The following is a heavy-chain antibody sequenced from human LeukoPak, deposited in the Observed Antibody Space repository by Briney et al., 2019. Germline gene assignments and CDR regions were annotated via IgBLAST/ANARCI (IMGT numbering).Heavy chain of an antibody. CDR2: LSGSGGST. J-gene: IGHJ3*02. V-gene: IGHV3-23*01. D-gene: IGHD2-21*01. CDR1: GITLSNYG. CDR3: AKHPTKVIPDAFDI. Sequence: PGGSLRLSCAVSGITLSNYGMTWVRQAPGKGLEWVAGLSGSGGSTNYADSVKGRFTISRDNAKNTLYLQMNSLRAEDTAVYYCAKHPTKVIPDAFDIWGQGTMVTVSS.